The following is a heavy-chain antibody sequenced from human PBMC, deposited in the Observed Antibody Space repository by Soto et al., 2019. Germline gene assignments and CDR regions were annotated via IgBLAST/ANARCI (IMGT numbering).Heavy chain of an antibody. V-gene: IGHV1-3*01. Sequence: QVQLVQSGAEVKKPGASVKVSCKASGYTFTSYAMHWVRQAPGQRLEWMGWINACNGNTKYSQKFQGRVTITRDTSASTAYMELSSLRSEDTAVYYCARDLPPVDYWGQGNLVTVSS. J-gene: IGHJ4*02. CDR2: INACNGNT. CDR3: ARDLPPVDY. CDR1: GYTFTSYA.